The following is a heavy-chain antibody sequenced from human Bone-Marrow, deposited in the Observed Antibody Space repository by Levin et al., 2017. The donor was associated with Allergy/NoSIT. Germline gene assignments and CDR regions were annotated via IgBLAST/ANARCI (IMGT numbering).Heavy chain of an antibody. J-gene: IGHJ4*02. CDR1: GGSISSYY. V-gene: IGHV4-59*01. Sequence: SQTLSLTCTVSGGSISSYYWSWIRQPPGKGLEWIGYIYYSGSTNYNPSLKSRVTISVDTSKNQFSLKLSSVTAADTAVYYCARAHYYGSGRDLFGSPSQPYYFDYWGQGTLVTVSS. CDR2: IYYSGST. CDR3: ARAHYYGSGRDLFGSPSQPYYFDY. D-gene: IGHD3-10*01.